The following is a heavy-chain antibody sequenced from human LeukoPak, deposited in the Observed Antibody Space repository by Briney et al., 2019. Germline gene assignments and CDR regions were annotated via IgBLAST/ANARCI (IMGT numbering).Heavy chain of an antibody. J-gene: IGHJ4*02. V-gene: IGHV3-74*01. CDR2: MNSDGSST. Sequence: GGSVRLSCAASGFTLSSYWMHWVRQAPGKGLVWVSRMNSDGSSTTYADSVKGRFTISRDNAKNTLYLQMNSLRAEDTAVYHCAREAFNYGDHYFDYWGQGTLVTVPS. CDR1: GFTLSSYW. CDR3: AREAFNYGDHYFDY. D-gene: IGHD4-17*01.